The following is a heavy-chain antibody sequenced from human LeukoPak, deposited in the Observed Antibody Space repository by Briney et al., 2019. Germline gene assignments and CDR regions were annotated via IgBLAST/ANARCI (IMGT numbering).Heavy chain of an antibody. Sequence: PGGXXRLSCAASGFTFSSYSMNWVRQAPEKGLEWVSSISSSSSYIYYADSVKGRFTISRDSAKNSLHLQMNRQRAEDRAVYYCARDGGSDYDYVWGSYRYPDAFDMWGQGTMVTVSS. CDR3: ARDGGSDYDYVWGSYRYPDAFDM. CDR2: ISSSSSYI. V-gene: IGHV3-21*01. D-gene: IGHD3-16*02. J-gene: IGHJ3*02. CDR1: GFTFSSYS.